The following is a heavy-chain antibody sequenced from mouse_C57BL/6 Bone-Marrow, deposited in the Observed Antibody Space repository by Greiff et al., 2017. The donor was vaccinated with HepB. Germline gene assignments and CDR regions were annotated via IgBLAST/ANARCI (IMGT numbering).Heavy chain of an antibody. CDR2: IYPRVGST. CDR1: GYTFTGHT. J-gene: IGHJ2*01. V-gene: IGHV1-78*01. Sequence: QVQLLQPDAEVVKPGASVKMSCKVSGYTFTGHTIHWMKQRPERVLEWIGYIYPRVGSTKYNEKFKGKATLTADKSSSTSSMQLNGLTSEDSAVYCCARFRGYWGHGTTRTVSS. D-gene: IGHD3-3*01. CDR3: ARFRGY.